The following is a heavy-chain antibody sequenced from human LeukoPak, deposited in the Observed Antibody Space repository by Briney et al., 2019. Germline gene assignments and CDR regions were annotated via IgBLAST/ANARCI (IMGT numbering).Heavy chain of an antibody. CDR2: INHSGST. CDR1: GGSFSGYY. CDR3: ARVGIAARPYYYGMDV. Sequence: SETLSLTCAVYGGSFSGYYWSWIRQPPGKGLEWIGEINHSGSTNYNPSLKSRVTISVGTSKNQFSLKLSSVTAADTAVYYCARVGIAARPYYYGMDVWGQGTTVTVSS. D-gene: IGHD6-6*01. J-gene: IGHJ6*02. V-gene: IGHV4-34*01.